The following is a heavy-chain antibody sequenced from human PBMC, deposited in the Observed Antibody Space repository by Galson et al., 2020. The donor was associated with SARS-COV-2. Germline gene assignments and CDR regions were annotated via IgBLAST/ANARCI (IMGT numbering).Heavy chain of an antibody. CDR1: GFSLTTSGMC. Sequence: SGPTLVKPTQTLTLTRTFSGFSLTTSGMCVSWIRQPPGKALEWLALIDWDDDKYYSTSLKTRLTISKDTSKNQVVLTMTNMDPVDTATYYCARITVNSSSWLGYYYYYGMDVWGQGTTVTVSS. D-gene: IGHD6-13*01. CDR2: IDWDDDK. CDR3: ARITVNSSSWLGYYYYYGMDV. J-gene: IGHJ6*02. V-gene: IGHV2-70*01.